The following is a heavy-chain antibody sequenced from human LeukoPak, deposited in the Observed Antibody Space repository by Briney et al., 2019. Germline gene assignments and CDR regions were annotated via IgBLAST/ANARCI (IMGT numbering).Heavy chain of an antibody. V-gene: IGHV4-59*01. CDR2: IYYTGST. CDR3: ARDRCGRTSCYPGAFDI. D-gene: IGHD2-2*01. CDR1: GDSISSYY. J-gene: IGHJ3*02. Sequence: SETLSLTCTVSGDSISSYYWSRIRQPPGKGLEWIGYIYYTGSTNYNPSLKSQVTISVDTSKNQFSLKLSSVTAADTAVYYCARDRCGRTSCYPGAFDIWGQGTMVTVSS.